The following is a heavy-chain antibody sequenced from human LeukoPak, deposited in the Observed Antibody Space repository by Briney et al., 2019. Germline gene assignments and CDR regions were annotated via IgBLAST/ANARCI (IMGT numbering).Heavy chain of an antibody. CDR3: VRGAAPQNDVWSYYFGLTDY. V-gene: IGHV3-33*01. CDR1: GFTVSSHA. CDR2: IWYDGSDK. D-gene: IGHD3-3*01. Sequence: TGTSLRLSCAASGFTVSSHAMHWVRQAPGKGLEWVAIIWYDGSDKYYADSVKGRFTISRDTSKNTLYPQMNSLRADDTAVYYCVRGAAPQNDVWSYYFGLTDYWGQGTLVTVSS. J-gene: IGHJ4*02.